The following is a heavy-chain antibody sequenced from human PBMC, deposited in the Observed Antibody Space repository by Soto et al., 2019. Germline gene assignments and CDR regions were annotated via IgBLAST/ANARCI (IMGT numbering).Heavy chain of an antibody. CDR2: ISGGGGST. Sequence: GRSLRLSCALSGFPFISYVMTCVRQAPGKGLEWVSVISGGGGSTNYAESVKGRFTISRDNSENTLYLQMNSLRAEDTAVYYCAKAVTLVRGINPYSYGLDVWGQGTTVTVSS. D-gene: IGHD3-10*01. CDR3: AKAVTLVRGINPYSYGLDV. J-gene: IGHJ6*02. CDR1: GFPFISYV. V-gene: IGHV3-23*01.